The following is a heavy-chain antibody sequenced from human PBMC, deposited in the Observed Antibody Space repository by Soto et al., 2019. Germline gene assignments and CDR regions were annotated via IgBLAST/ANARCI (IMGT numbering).Heavy chain of an antibody. J-gene: IGHJ6*02. CDR1: GDSVSSNSAA. CDR3: ARDGFVVVPAAFDI. Sequence: SQTLSLTCAISGDSVSSNSAAWNWIRQSLSRGLEWLGRTYYRSKWYNDYAVSVKSRITINPDTSKNQFSLQMNSVTPEDTAVYYCARDGFVVVPAAFDIWGQGATVTVSS. CDR2: TYYRSKWYN. V-gene: IGHV6-1*01. D-gene: IGHD2-2*01.